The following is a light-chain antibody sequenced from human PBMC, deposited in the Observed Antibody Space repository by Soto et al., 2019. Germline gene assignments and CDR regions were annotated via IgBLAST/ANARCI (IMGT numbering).Light chain of an antibody. CDR2: DVS. Sequence: QSALTQPRSVSWSPGQSVTISCTGTSSDVGGYNYVSWYQQHPGKAPKLMIYDVSKRPSGVPDRFSGSKSGNTASLTISGLQAEDEADYYCCSYAGSYPHVVFGGGTKLTVL. V-gene: IGLV2-11*01. J-gene: IGLJ2*01. CDR1: SSDVGGYNY. CDR3: CSYAGSYPHVV.